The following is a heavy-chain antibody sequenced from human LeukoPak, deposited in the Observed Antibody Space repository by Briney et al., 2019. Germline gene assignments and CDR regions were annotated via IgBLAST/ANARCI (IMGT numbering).Heavy chain of an antibody. J-gene: IGHJ5*02. Sequence: SETLSLTCAVYSGSFSNYYWSWIRQPPGKGLEWIGEINQSGSTNYNPPLKSRVTISVDTSKNHFSLKLSSVTAADTAVYYCARRYTAVVVVAATVNNWFDPWGQGTLVTVSS. CDR2: INQSGST. CDR3: ARRYTAVVVVAATVNNWFDP. CDR1: SGSFSNYY. V-gene: IGHV4-34*01. D-gene: IGHD2-15*01.